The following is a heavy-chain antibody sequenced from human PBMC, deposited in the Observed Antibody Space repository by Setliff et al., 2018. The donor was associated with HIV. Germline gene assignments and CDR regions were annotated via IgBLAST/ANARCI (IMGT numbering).Heavy chain of an antibody. D-gene: IGHD6-19*01. Sequence: SETLSLTCTVSGDSITSGGYSWTWIRQPPGKALEWVGYIYYSGRTSHSGSTYYNPSVASRITISGDTSKNQFSLKLRSVTAADTAVYYCARTRTIAVAGPPPEWYFDLWGRGTLVTVSS. V-gene: IGHV4-30-4*08. J-gene: IGHJ2*01. CDR1: GDSITSGGYS. CDR3: ARTRTIAVAGPPPEWYFDL. CDR2: IYYSGRTSHSGST.